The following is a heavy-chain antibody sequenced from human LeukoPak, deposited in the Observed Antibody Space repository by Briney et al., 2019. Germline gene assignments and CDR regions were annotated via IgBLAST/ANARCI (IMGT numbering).Heavy chain of an antibody. J-gene: IGHJ4*02. CDR1: GYSFTDYY. CDR3: ARGREIHGGSDTKLDDY. CDR2: ISPRSGDT. D-gene: IGHD3-10*01. Sequence: ASVRVSCKASGYSFTDYYMHWVRQAPGQGLEWMGWISPRSGDTSYAQKFQGRVTMTRDTSINTVDMDLSGLTSDDTAVFYCARGREIHGGSDTKLDDYWGQGTLVTVSS. V-gene: IGHV1-2*02.